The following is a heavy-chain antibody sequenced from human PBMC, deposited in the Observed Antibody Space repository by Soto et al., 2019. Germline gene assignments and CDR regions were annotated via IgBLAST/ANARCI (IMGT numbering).Heavy chain of an antibody. CDR3: ARVGSGWSEGTRETRY. J-gene: IGHJ4*02. V-gene: IGHV3-21*01. CDR1: GFTFSSYS. Sequence: GGSLRLSCAASGFTFSSYSMNWVRQAPGKGLEWVSSISSSSSYIYYADSVKGRFTISRDNAKNSLYLQMNSLRAEDTAVYYCARVGSGWSEGTRETRYWGQGTLVTVSS. CDR2: ISSSSSYI. D-gene: IGHD6-19*01.